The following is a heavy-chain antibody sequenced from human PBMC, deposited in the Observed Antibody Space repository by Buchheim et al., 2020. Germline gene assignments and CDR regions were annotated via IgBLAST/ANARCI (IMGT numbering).Heavy chain of an antibody. J-gene: IGHJ6*02. CDR3: AGGSNYYYYYGMDV. Sequence: EVQLVESGGGLVQPGGSLRLSCAASGFTVSSNYMSWVRQAPGKGLEWVSVIYSGGSTYYADSVKGRFTISRHNSKNTMYLQMNSLRAEDTAVYYCAGGSNYYYYYGMDVWGQGTT. CDR2: IYSGGST. V-gene: IGHV3-53*04. CDR1: GFTVSSNY. D-gene: IGHD6-25*01.